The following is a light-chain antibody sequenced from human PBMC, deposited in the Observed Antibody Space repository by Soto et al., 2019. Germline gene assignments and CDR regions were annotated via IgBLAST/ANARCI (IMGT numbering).Light chain of an antibody. CDR1: QSISSY. J-gene: IGKJ1*01. Sequence: DIQMTQSPSSLSASVGDRVTITCRASQSISSYLNWYQQKPGKPPKLLIHTTYSLQSGVQSRFSGTGSGTDFTLTIRSLQPEDFATYYCKQSYSTLWTFGQGTKVDIK. CDR3: KQSYSTLWT. CDR2: TTY. V-gene: IGKV1-39*01.